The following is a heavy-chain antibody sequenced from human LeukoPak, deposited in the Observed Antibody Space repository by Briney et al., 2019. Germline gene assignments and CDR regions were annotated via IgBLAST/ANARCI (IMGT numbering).Heavy chain of an antibody. D-gene: IGHD1-7*01. J-gene: IGHJ6*02. CDR1: GFTVSSNY. V-gene: IGHV3-53*01. Sequence: PGGSLRLSCAASGFTVSSNYMSWVRQAPGKRLEWVSVIYSGGSTYYADSVKGRFTISRDNSKNTLYLQMNSLRAEDTAVYYCARDGAGTDLDGMDVWGQGTTVTVSS. CDR3: ARDGAGTDLDGMDV. CDR2: IYSGGST.